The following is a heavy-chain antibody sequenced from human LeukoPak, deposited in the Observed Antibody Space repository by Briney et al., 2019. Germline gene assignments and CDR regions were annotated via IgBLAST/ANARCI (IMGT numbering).Heavy chain of an antibody. CDR1: GYTFTSYG. D-gene: IGHD2-15*01. V-gene: IGHV1-18*04. CDR3: ARDGPHYCSGGSCYSDY. J-gene: IGHJ4*02. Sequence: ASVKVSCKAFGYTFTSYGISWVRQAPGQGLEWMGWISAYNGNTNYAQKLQGRVTMTTDTSTSTAYMELRSLRSDDTAVYYCARDGPHYCSGGSCYSDYWGQGTLVTVSS. CDR2: ISAYNGNT.